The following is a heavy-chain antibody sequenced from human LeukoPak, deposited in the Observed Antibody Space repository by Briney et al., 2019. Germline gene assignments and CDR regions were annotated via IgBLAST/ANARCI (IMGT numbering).Heavy chain of an antibody. CDR2: INTDGSST. Sequence: GGSLRLSCAASGFTFSSYWMHWVRQAPGKGLVWVSRINTDGSSTSYADSVKGRFTISRDNAKNTLYLQMNSLRAEDTAVYYCARDESRGYDFWSGYSYYMDVWGKGTTVTVSS. CDR1: GFTFSSYW. CDR3: ARDESRGYDFWSGYSYYMDV. J-gene: IGHJ6*03. D-gene: IGHD3-3*01. V-gene: IGHV3-74*01.